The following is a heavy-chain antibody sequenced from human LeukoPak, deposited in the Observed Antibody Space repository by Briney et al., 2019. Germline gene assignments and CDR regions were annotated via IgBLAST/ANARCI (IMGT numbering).Heavy chain of an antibody. D-gene: IGHD1-26*01. Sequence: SETLSLTCTVSGGSISSGGYYWSWIRQPPGKGLEWIGYIYHSGSTYYNPSLKSRVTISVDRSKNQFSLKLSSVTAADTAVYYCARGGLNSGSYYGDAFDIWGQGTMVTVSS. CDR3: ARGGLNSGSYYGDAFDI. CDR2: IYHSGST. CDR1: GGSISSGGYY. J-gene: IGHJ3*02. V-gene: IGHV4-30-2*01.